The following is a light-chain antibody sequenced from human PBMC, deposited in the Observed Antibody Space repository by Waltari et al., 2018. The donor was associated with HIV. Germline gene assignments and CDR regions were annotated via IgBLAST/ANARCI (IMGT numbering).Light chain of an antibody. CDR1: SGSVSTSYY. CDR3: VLYMGSGIWV. V-gene: IGLV8-61*01. J-gene: IGLJ3*02. CDR2: STN. Sequence: QTVVTQEPSFSVSPGGTVTLTCGLSSGSVSTSYYPSWYQQTPGPTPPTLIYSTNTHPSGVPDRFSGSILGNKAALTITGAQADDESDYYGVLYMGSGIWVFGGGTKLTVL.